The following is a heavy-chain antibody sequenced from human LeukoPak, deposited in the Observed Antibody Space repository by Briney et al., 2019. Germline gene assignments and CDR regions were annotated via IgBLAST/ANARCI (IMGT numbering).Heavy chain of an antibody. CDR1: GGSISSYY. CDR3: ARVPLQLSAMDV. CDR2: IYYSGST. Sequence: SGTLSLTCTVSGGSISSYYWSWIRQPPGKGLEWIGYIYYSGSTNYNPSLKSRVTISVDTSKNQFSLKLSSVTAADTAVYYCARVPLQLSAMDVWGKGTTVTVSA. D-gene: IGHD5-18*01. V-gene: IGHV4-59*01. J-gene: IGHJ6*04.